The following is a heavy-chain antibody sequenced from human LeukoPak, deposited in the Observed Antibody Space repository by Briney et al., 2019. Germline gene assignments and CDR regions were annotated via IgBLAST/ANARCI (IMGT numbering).Heavy chain of an antibody. V-gene: IGHV4/OR15-8*02. J-gene: IGHJ4*02. CDR3: SRESGPFCPLGY. Sequence: SETLSLTCGVSGGSISGTNWCSWVRQPPGQGLEWIGEISLAGQTNYNPSLNGRVTMSLDKSSNQLSLHLTSVTAADTATYFCSRESGPFCPLGYWGQGTLVIVSS. CDR1: GGSISGTNW. CDR2: ISLAGQT. D-gene: IGHD1-26*01.